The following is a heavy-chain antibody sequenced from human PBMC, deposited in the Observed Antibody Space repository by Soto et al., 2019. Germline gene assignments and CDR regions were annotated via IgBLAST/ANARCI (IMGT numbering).Heavy chain of an antibody. V-gene: IGHV3-21*04. J-gene: IGHJ6*02. CDR1: GFTFSSYS. CDR3: ARYIPGVRYYGMDV. D-gene: IGHD2-2*01. Sequence: GGSLRLSFAASGFTFSSYSMNWVRQAPGKGLEWVSSISSSSSYIYYADSVKGRFTISRDNAKNSLYLQMYSLRAEDTAVYYCARYIPGVRYYGMDVWGQGTTVTVSS. CDR2: ISSSSSYI.